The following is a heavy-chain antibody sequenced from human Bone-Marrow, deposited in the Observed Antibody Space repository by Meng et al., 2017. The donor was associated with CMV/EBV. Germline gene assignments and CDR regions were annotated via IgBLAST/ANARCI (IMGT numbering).Heavy chain of an antibody. J-gene: IGHJ5*02. CDR2: IIPIFGTA. CDR1: GGIFSNYA. Sequence: SVKVSCKASGGIFSNYAINWVRQAPGQGLEWMGGIIPIFGTANYAQKFQGRVTITTDESTSTAYMELSSLRSEDTAVYYCARGEMDIVVVPAAIWFDPWGQGTLVTVSS. CDR3: ARGEMDIVVVPAAIWFDP. D-gene: IGHD2-2*03. V-gene: IGHV1-69*05.